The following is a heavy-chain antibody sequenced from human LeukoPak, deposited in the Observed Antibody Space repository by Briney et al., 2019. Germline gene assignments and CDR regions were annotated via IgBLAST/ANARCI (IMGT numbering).Heavy chain of an antibody. CDR2: IYYSGST. J-gene: IGHJ4*02. V-gene: IGHV4-59*01. D-gene: IGHD6-13*01. CDR1: GGSISSYY. Sequence: SETLSLTCTVSGGSISSYYWSWIRQPPAKGLEWIGYIYYSGSTNYNPSLKRRVTISVDTSKNQFSLKLNSVTAADTAVYYCAGRAATANSYFDYWGQGTLVTVSS. CDR3: AGRAATANSYFDY.